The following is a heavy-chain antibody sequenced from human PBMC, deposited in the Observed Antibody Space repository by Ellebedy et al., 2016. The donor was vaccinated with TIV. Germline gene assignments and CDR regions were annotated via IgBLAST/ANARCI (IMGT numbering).Heavy chain of an antibody. CDR1: GFSLSTSGMC. V-gene: IGHV2-70*01. CDR3: ARIRYSSGWSFFDY. CDR2: IDWDDDK. D-gene: IGHD6-19*01. J-gene: IGHJ4*02. Sequence: SGPTLVXPTQTLTLTCTFSGFSLSTSGMCVSWIRQPPGKALEWLALIDWDDDKYYSTSLKTRLTISKDTSKNQVVLTMTNMDPVDTATYYCARIRYSSGWSFFDYWGQGTLVTVSS.